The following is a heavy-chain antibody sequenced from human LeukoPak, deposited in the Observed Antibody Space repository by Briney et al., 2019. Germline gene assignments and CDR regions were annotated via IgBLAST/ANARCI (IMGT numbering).Heavy chain of an antibody. CDR2: IRYDGSNK. Sequence: GGSLRLSCAASGFTFSSYGMHWVRQAPGKGLEWVAFIRYDGSNKYYADSVKGRFTISRDNSKNTLYLQMNSLRAEDTAVYYCAKVQVEYYYGSGSYLDYMDVWGKGTTVTISS. D-gene: IGHD3-10*01. CDR3: AKVQVEYYYGSGSYLDYMDV. CDR1: GFTFSSYG. J-gene: IGHJ6*03. V-gene: IGHV3-30*02.